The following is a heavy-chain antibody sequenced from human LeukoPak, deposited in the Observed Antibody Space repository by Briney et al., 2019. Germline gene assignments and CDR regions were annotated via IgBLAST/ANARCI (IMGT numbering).Heavy chain of an antibody. CDR1: GYTFTSYY. V-gene: IGHV1-46*01. Sequence: GASVKVSCKASGYTFTSYYMHWVRQAPGQGLEWMGIINPSGGSTSYAQKFQGRVTMTRDTSTSTVHMELSSLRSEDTAVYYCARNHYDFWSGYNNWFDPWGQGTLVTVSS. CDR3: ARNHYDFWSGYNNWFDP. CDR2: INPSGGST. J-gene: IGHJ5*02. D-gene: IGHD3-3*01.